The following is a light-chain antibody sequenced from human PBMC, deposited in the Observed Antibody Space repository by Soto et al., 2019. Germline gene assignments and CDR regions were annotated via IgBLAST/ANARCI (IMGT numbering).Light chain of an antibody. CDR2: DAS. CDR3: PQYDNLLHT. Sequence: DIQMTQSPSSLSASVGDIVTITCQTSQDISNYLNLYQQKPGKAPKLLIYDASNLETGVPSRFSGSGSGTDFTFTISSLQPEDIATYYCPQYDNLLHTFGGGTNVEIK. J-gene: IGKJ4*01. CDR1: QDISNY. V-gene: IGKV1-33*01.